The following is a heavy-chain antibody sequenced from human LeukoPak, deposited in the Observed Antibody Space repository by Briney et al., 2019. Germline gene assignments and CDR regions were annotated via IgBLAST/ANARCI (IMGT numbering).Heavy chain of an antibody. J-gene: IGHJ3*02. CDR1: GFTFSSYA. Sequence: GGSLRLSCAASGFTFSSYAMSWVRQAPGKGLEWVSAISGSGGSTYYADSVKGRFTISRDNSKNTLYLQMNSLRAEDTAVYYCAKDREESMITFGGVIVISPGAFDIWGQGTMVTVSS. D-gene: IGHD3-16*02. V-gene: IGHV3-23*01. CDR2: ISGSGGST. CDR3: AKDREESMITFGGVIVISPGAFDI.